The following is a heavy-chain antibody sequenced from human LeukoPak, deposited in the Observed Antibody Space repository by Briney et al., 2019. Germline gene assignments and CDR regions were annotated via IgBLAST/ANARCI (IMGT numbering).Heavy chain of an antibody. Sequence: SETLSLTCAAYGGSLSVHYWRWIRQPPGKGLEWIGEINHSGSTNYNPSLKSRVTISVDTSKNQFSLKLSSVTAADTAVYYCAGGGPIVATDYWGQGTLVTVSS. J-gene: IGHJ4*02. CDR3: AGGGPIVATDY. CDR1: GGSLSVHY. D-gene: IGHD5-12*01. CDR2: INHSGST. V-gene: IGHV4-34*01.